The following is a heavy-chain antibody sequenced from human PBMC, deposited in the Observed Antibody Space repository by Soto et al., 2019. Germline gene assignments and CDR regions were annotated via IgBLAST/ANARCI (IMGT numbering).Heavy chain of an antibody. Sequence: PGGSLRLSCAASGFTFDDYAMHWVRQAPGKGLEWVSGISWNSGSIGYADSVKGRFTISRDNAKNSLYLQMNSLRAEDTAVYYCARITYYYDSSGSPYFDYWGQGTLVTVSS. D-gene: IGHD3-22*01. V-gene: IGHV3-9*01. CDR2: ISWNSGSI. CDR3: ARITYYYDSSGSPYFDY. J-gene: IGHJ4*02. CDR1: GFTFDDYA.